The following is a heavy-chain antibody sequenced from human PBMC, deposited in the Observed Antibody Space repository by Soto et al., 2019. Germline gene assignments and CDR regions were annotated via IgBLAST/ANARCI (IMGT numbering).Heavy chain of an antibody. V-gene: IGHV4-4*07. Sequence: QVHLQESGPGLVKPSETLSLTCTVSGGAISTYYWTWIRQPAGKGLEWIGRIYSSGSTKYNPSLQSRVTMSLDTSNNQFSLRLTSVTPADTAVYYCARGQRFSDWFDPWGQGTLVTVSS. CDR2: IYSSGST. D-gene: IGHD3-3*01. CDR3: ARGQRFSDWFDP. J-gene: IGHJ5*02. CDR1: GGAISTYY.